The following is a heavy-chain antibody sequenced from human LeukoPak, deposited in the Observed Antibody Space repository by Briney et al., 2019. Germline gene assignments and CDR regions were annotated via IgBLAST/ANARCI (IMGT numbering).Heavy chain of an antibody. CDR1: GGTFTSYA. Sequence: SSGKVSCKASGGTFTSYAISWVRQAPGQGLEWMGGIIPIFGTANYAQKFQGRVTITADESTSTDYLELSSLRSEHTPVYYCARDLSSHSSPSYWGQGTLVTVSS. D-gene: IGHD6-6*01. CDR3: ARDLSSHSSPSY. J-gene: IGHJ4*02. V-gene: IGHV1-69*01. CDR2: IIPIFGTA.